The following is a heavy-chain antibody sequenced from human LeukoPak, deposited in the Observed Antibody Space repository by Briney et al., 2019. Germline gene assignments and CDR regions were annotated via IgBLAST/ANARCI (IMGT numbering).Heavy chain of an antibody. Sequence: PSETLSLTCTVSGGSISSSSYYWGWIRQPPGKGLEWIGSIYYSGSTYYNPSLKSRVTISVDTSKNQFSLKLSSVTAADPAVYYCARAIVGASRDYYYYYMDVWGKGTTVTVSS. CDR2: IYYSGST. CDR1: GGSISSSSYY. D-gene: IGHD1-26*01. V-gene: IGHV4-39*07. CDR3: ARAIVGASRDYYYYYMDV. J-gene: IGHJ6*03.